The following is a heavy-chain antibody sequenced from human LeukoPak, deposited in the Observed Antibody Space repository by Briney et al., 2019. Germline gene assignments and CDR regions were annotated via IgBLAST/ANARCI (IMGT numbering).Heavy chain of an antibody. CDR2: INPNSGGT. D-gene: IGHD6-19*01. Sequence: ASVKVSCKASGYTFTVSYMHCVRQAPGQGLEWMGWINPNSGGTNYAQKFQGRVTMTRDTSISTAYMELSRLRSDDTAVYYCAREGIAVAGSGSHWFAPSGQGTLVTVSS. V-gene: IGHV1-2*02. J-gene: IGHJ5*02. CDR3: AREGIAVAGSGSHWFAP. CDR1: GYTFTVSY.